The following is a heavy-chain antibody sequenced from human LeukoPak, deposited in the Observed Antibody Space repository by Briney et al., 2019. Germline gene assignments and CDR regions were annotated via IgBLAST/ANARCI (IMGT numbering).Heavy chain of an antibody. CDR2: IKQDGSEK. V-gene: IGHV3-7*01. J-gene: IGHJ5*02. CDR3: ARDLPGIAVAENWFDP. CDR1: GFTFSSYW. Sequence: GGSLRLSCAASGFTFSSYWMSWVRQAPGKGLEWVANIKQDGSEKYYVDSVKGRFTISRDNAKNSLYLQMNSLRAEDTAVYYCARDLPGIAVAENWFDPWGQGTLVTVSS. D-gene: IGHD6-19*01.